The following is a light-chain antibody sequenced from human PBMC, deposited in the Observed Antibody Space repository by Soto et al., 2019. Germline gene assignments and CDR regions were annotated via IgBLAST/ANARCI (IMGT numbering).Light chain of an antibody. J-gene: IGLJ2*01. CDR2: DGD. Sequence: QSVLTQPPSVSAAPGEKVTISCSGSTSNIGSHYVSWYQQFPRTAPKLLIYDGDRRPSGMPDRFSGSKSGTSATLGITGLQTGDEADYYCASCDSSLNVVLFGGGTKLTVL. CDR1: TSNIGSHY. V-gene: IGLV1-51*01. CDR3: ASCDSSLNVVL.